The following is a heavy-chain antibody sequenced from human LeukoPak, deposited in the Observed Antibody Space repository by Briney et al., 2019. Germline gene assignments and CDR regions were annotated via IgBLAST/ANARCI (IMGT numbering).Heavy chain of an antibody. CDR3: ARGYSSSWFYFDS. D-gene: IGHD6-13*01. V-gene: IGHV4-34*01. Sequence: SETLSLTCAVYGGSFSGYYWSWIRQPPGKGLEWIGEINHSGSTNYNPSLKSRVTISVDTSKNQFSLHLTSVTAADTAVYYCARGYSSSWFYFDSWGQGTLVTVSS. J-gene: IGHJ4*02. CDR2: INHSGST. CDR1: GGSFSGYY.